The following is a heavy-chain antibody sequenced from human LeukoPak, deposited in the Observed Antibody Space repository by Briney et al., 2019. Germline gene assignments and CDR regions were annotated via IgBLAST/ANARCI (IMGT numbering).Heavy chain of an antibody. V-gene: IGHV3-21*01. CDR2: ISSSSSYI. J-gene: IGHJ4*02. CDR3: ARGPMAAAGRFDY. D-gene: IGHD6-13*01. CDR1: GFTFSSYS. Sequence: GGSLRLSCAASGFTFSSYSMNWVRQAPGKGLEWFSSISSSSSYIYYADSVKGRFTISRDNAKNSLYLQMNSLRAEDTAVYYCARGPMAAAGRFDYWGQGTLVTVSS.